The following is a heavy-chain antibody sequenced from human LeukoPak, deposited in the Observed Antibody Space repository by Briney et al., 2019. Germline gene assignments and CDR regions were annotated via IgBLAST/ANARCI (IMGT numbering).Heavy chain of an antibody. Sequence: PSETLSLTCAVSGYSISSGYYRGWIRQPPGKGLEWIGSIYHSGSTYYNPSLKSRVTISVDTSKNQFSLKLSSVTAADTAVYYCARCPETYYDYVWGSYHYTVQGEDYWGQGTLVTVSS. CDR2: IYHSGST. J-gene: IGHJ4*02. CDR3: ARCPETYYDYVWGSYHYTVQGEDY. D-gene: IGHD3-16*02. CDR1: GYSISSGYY. V-gene: IGHV4-38-2*01.